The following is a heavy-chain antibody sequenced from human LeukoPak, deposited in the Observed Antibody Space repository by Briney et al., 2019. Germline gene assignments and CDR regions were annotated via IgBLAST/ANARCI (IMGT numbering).Heavy chain of an antibody. Sequence: GSLRLSCAASGFTFSSYGMSWVRQAPGKGLEWVSAISGSGGSTYYADSVEGRFTISRDNSKNTLYLQMNSLRAEDTAVYYCAKDQEYCSGGSCLFDYWGQGTLVTVSS. CDR1: GFTFSSYG. V-gene: IGHV3-23*01. CDR2: ISGSGGST. CDR3: AKDQEYCSGGSCLFDY. D-gene: IGHD2-15*01. J-gene: IGHJ4*02.